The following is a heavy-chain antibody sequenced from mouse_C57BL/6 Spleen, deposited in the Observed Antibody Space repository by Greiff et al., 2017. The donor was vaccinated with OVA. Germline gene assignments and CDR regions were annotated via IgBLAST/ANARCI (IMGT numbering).Heavy chain of an antibody. Sequence: GGGLVQPKGSLKLSCAASGFSFNTYAMNWVRQAPGKGLEWVARIRSKSNNYATYYADSVKDRFTISRDDSESMLYLQMNNLKTEDTAMYYCVRLYSNYPYWYFDVWGTGTTVTVSS. CDR3: VRLYSNYPYWYFDV. J-gene: IGHJ1*03. V-gene: IGHV10-1*01. CDR1: GFSFNTYA. D-gene: IGHD2-5*01. CDR2: IRSKSNNYAT.